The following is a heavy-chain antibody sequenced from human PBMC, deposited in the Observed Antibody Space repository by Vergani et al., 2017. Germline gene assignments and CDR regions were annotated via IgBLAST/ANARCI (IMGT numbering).Heavy chain of an antibody. V-gene: IGHV3-64D*06. CDR3: VKYHTQSNFWSGDLGL. Sequence: EVQLVESGGGLVQPGGSLRLSCSASGFTFSTYAVHWVRQAPGKGLQYVSGISSNGDRTYYADSVKGRFTISRDNSKNALYLQMSSLRAEDTAVYSCVKYHTQSNFWSGDLGLWGRGTLVTVSS. D-gene: IGHD3-3*01. CDR1: GFTFSTYA. J-gene: IGHJ2*01. CDR2: ISSNGDRT.